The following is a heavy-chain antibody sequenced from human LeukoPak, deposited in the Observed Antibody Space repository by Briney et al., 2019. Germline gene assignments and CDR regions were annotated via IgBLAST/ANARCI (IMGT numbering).Heavy chain of an antibody. CDR1: GFTFSSYA. CDR2: ISSNGGST. J-gene: IGHJ4*02. Sequence: RGSLRLSCAASGFTFSSYAMYWVRQAPGKGLEYVSVISSNGGSTYYANSVKGRFTISRDNSKNTLYLQMGSLRAEDMAVYYCARAPSTNEPAYYWGQGTLITVSS. V-gene: IGHV3-64*01. CDR3: ARAPSTNEPAYY. D-gene: IGHD2-8*01.